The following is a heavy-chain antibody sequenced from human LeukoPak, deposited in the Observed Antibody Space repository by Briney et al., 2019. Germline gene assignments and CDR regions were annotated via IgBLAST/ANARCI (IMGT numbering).Heavy chain of an antibody. CDR1: GFTFSSYS. J-gene: IGHJ3*02. CDR3: ARGATYYYDSSGYYPTAAFDI. Sequence: GGSLRISCAASGFTFSSYSMNWVRQAPGKGLEWVSSISSSSSYIYYADSVKGRFTISRDNAKNSLYLQMNSLRAEDTAVYYCARGATYYYDSSGYYPTAAFDIWGQGTMVTVSS. D-gene: IGHD3-22*01. V-gene: IGHV3-21*01. CDR2: ISSSSSYI.